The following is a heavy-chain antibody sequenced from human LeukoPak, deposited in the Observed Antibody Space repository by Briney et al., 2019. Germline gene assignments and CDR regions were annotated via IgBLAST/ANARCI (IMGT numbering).Heavy chain of an antibody. V-gene: IGHV3-74*01. Sequence: GGSLRLSCAASGFTFSSYWMHWARQAPGKGLVWVSRINSDGTSTSHADSVKGRLTISSDNAKNTLYLQMNSLRVEDTAVYYCARTSTGNAIDMWGQGTMVTVSS. CDR2: INSDGTST. J-gene: IGHJ3*02. D-gene: IGHD1-1*01. CDR1: GFTFSSYW. CDR3: ARTSTGNAIDM.